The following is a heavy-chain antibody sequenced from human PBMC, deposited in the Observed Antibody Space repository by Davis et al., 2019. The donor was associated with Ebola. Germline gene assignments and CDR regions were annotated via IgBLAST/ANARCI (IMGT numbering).Heavy chain of an antibody. J-gene: IGHJ4*02. CDR2: INTNTGNP. CDR1: GYTFTTYA. CDR3: ARDISHYYYDSSGYRTEYYFDY. V-gene: IGHV7-4-1*02. D-gene: IGHD3-22*01. Sequence: AASVKVSCKASGYTFTTYAMNWVRQAPGQGLEWMGWINTNTGNPTYAQGFTGRFVFSLDTSVSSAYLQISSLKAEDTAVYYCARDISHYYYDSSGYRTEYYFDYWGQGTLVTVSS.